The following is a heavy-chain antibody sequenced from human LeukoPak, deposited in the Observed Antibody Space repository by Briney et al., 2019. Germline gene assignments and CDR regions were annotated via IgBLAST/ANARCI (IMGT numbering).Heavy chain of an antibody. J-gene: IGHJ4*02. CDR3: ARRFSGSYGEIDY. V-gene: IGHV4-39*01. CDR1: GFTVSSNY. D-gene: IGHD1-26*01. CDR2: IYYSGST. Sequence: LRLSCAASGFTVSSNYMSWVRQAPGKGLEWIGSIYYSGSTYYNPSLKSRVTISVDTSRNQFSLKLSSVTAADTAVYYCARRFSGSYGEIDYWGQGTLVTVSS.